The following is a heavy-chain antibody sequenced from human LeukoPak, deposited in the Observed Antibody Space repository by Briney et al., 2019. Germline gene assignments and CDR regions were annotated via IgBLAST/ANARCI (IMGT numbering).Heavy chain of an antibody. V-gene: IGHV1-46*01. CDR3: VREFSGGYFDY. CDR1: GYTFTRYY. J-gene: IGHJ4*02. CDR2: IFPSVGNT. D-gene: IGHD3-16*01. Sequence: ASVSVSCKASGYTFTRYYLHWVRQAPGQGLEWMGIIFPSVGNTNYAQKFQGRVTMTRDMSTSTVHMELSSLTSEDTAVYYCVREFSGGYFDYWGQGTLVTVSS.